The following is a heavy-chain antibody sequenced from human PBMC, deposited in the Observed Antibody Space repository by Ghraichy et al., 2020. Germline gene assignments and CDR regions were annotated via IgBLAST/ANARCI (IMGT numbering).Heavy chain of an antibody. V-gene: IGHV3-21*01. J-gene: IGHJ5*02. CDR2: ISSSSSYI. Sequence: GGSLRLSCAASGFTFSSYSMNWVRQAPGKGLEWVSSISSSSSYIYYADSVKGRFTISRDNAKNSLYLQMNSLRAEDTAVYYCARGSKVVAATSSGYVVLSWFDPWGQGTLVTVSS. CDR1: GFTFSSYS. D-gene: IGHD2-15*01. CDR3: ARGSKVVAATSSGYVVLSWFDP.